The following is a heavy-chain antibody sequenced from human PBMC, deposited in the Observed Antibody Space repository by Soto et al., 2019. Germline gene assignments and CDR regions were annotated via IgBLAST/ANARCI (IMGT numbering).Heavy chain of an antibody. Sequence: PSETLSLTCTVSGGSISSISYYWGWIRQPPGKGLEWIGSIYYSGSTYYNPSLKSRVTISVDTSKNQFSLKLSSVTAADTAVYYCARRTFAQGVWFDPWGQGTLVTVSS. CDR2: IYYSGST. J-gene: IGHJ5*02. CDR3: ARRTFAQGVWFDP. V-gene: IGHV4-39*01. CDR1: GGSISSISYY.